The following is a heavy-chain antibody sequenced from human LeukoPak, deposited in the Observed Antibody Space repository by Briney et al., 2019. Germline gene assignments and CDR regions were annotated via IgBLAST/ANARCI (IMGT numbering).Heavy chain of an antibody. J-gene: IGHJ4*02. Sequence: PGGSLRLSCAASGFTFTRYWMNWVRQAPGKGLEWVANIKPDGSEKYYVDSVKGRFTISRDNTKNSLYLQMNNLRPEDTAVYHCARESFEYWAQGALVTVSS. CDR3: ARESFEY. CDR1: GFTFTRYW. V-gene: IGHV3-7*04. CDR2: IKPDGSEK.